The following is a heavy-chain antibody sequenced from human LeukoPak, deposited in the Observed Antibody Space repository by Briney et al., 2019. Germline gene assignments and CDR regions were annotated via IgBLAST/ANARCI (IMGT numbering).Heavy chain of an antibody. V-gene: IGHV3-7*01. Sequence: LSGGSLRLSCAASGFTFSSYAMSWVRQAPGKGLEWAANIKQDGSEKYYVDSVKGRLTISRDNAKNSLYLQMNSLRAEDTAVYYCARDGDIVEVTGAFDIWGQGTMVTVSS. J-gene: IGHJ3*02. D-gene: IGHD2-21*02. CDR1: GFTFSSYA. CDR3: ARDGDIVEVTGAFDI. CDR2: IKQDGSEK.